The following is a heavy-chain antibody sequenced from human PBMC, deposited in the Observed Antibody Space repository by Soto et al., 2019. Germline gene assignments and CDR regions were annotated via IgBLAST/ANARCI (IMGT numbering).Heavy chain of an antibody. J-gene: IGHJ4*02. CDR1: GFTFNTYV. Sequence: QVQLVESGGGVVQSGKSLRLSCAASGFTFNTYVMHWVRQAPGKGLEWLAFVSSAGGSKYYADSVTGRFTISRDNSQNTLHLQMNSLGPEDTAVYYCARGGEYSGYDPLDYWGQGTLVTVSS. D-gene: IGHD5-12*01. CDR2: VSSAGGSK. CDR3: ARGGEYSGYDPLDY. V-gene: IGHV3-30-3*01.